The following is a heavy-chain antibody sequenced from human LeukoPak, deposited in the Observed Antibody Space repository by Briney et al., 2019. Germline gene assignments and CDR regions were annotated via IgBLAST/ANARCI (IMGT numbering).Heavy chain of an antibody. CDR3: TRSAGYTSGWYWFDP. V-gene: IGHV4-59*01. CDR2: IHYTGST. D-gene: IGHD6-19*01. CDR1: GGSISSYY. J-gene: IGHJ5*02. Sequence: SETLSLTCTVSGGSISSYYWSWIRQSPGKELEWIGYIHYTGSTKYNPSLKSRVTISLDTSKNQFSLKVSSVTAADTAVYYCTRSAGYTSGWYWFDPWGQGTLVTVSS.